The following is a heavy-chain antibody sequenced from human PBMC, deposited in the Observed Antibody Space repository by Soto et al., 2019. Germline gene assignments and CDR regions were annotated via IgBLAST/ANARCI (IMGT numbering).Heavy chain of an antibody. J-gene: IGHJ5*02. V-gene: IGHV3-23*01. D-gene: IGHD2-15*01. CDR2: ISVSGGSK. CDR1: VFPSSSYA. CDR3: AKEDGYVSRSFA. Sequence: GGSLRLSCAASVFPSSSYAMSWVRQAPGKGLEWISAISVSGGSKYYADYVKGRFTISRYNSNNSLYLQMNIQRAEDITVNDWAKEDGYVSRSFAWRRGTLVSVSS.